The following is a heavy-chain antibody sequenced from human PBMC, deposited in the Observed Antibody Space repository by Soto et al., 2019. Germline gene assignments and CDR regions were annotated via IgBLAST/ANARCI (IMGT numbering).Heavy chain of an antibody. CDR2: ISDLGGGT. J-gene: IGHJ3*02. CDR1: GFTFSSYA. CDR3: AKGLGYSGYDAFDI. Sequence: GGSLRLSCAASGFTFSSYAMSWVRQAPGTGLEWVSAISDLGGGTYYVDSVNGRFTISRDNSKNTLYLQMNSLGAEDTAVYYCAKGLGYSGYDAFDIWGQGTMVTVSS. V-gene: IGHV3-23*01. D-gene: IGHD5-12*01.